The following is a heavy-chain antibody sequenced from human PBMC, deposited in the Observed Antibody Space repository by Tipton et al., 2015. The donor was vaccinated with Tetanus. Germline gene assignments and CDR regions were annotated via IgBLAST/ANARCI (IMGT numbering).Heavy chain of an antibody. CDR2: IYYSGTT. CDR3: ARTPDYYYGMDV. Sequence: TLSLTCDVSGGPVSSSNWWSWVRQAPGKGLEWIGEIYYSGTTNYNPSLKSRVTISTDKSKSQVSLRLNSVTAADTAVYFCARTPDYYYGMDVWGQGTTVTVSS. V-gene: IGHV4-4*01. J-gene: IGHJ6*02. CDR1: GGPVSSSNW.